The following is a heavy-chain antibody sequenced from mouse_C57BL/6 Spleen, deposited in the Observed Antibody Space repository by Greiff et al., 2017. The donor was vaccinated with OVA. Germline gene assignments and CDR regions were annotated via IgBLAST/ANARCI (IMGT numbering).Heavy chain of an antibody. J-gene: IGHJ2*01. CDR2: INPNNGGT. CDR1: GYTFTDYY. V-gene: IGHV1-26*01. CDR3: ARWGMVMENCFDY. D-gene: IGHD2-2*01. Sequence: EVQLQQSGPELVKPGASVKISCKASGYTFTDYYMNWVKQSHGKSLEWIGDINPNNGGTSYNQKFKGKATLTVDKSSSTAYMELRSLTSEDSAVYYCARWGMVMENCFDYWGQGTTLTVSS.